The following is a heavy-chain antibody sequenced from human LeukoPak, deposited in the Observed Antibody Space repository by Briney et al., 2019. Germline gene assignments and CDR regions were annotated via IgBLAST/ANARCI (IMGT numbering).Heavy chain of an antibody. Sequence: GGSLRLSCAASGFSFSRYNMNWVRQAPGKGLEWVSSISGGGETTYYADSAKGRFTISRDNSQNTLYLQMNSLRAEDTAVYYCARDYADYVGYFFFDYWGQGTLVTVSS. CDR2: ISGGGETT. J-gene: IGHJ4*02. V-gene: IGHV3-23*01. D-gene: IGHD4-17*01. CDR1: GFSFSRYN. CDR3: ARDYADYVGYFFFDY.